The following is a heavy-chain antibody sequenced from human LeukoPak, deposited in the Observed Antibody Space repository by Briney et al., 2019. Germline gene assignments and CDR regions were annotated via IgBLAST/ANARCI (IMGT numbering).Heavy chain of an antibody. CDR2: IIPIFGTA. Sequence: GASVKVSCKASGGTFSSYAISWVRQAPGQGLEWMGGIIPIFGTANYAQKFQGRVTITADESTSTAYMELRSLRSDDTAVYYCARWYCSGGSCYCDYWGQGTLVTVSS. CDR1: GGTFSSYA. V-gene: IGHV1-69*13. D-gene: IGHD2-15*01. J-gene: IGHJ4*02. CDR3: ARWYCSGGSCYCDY.